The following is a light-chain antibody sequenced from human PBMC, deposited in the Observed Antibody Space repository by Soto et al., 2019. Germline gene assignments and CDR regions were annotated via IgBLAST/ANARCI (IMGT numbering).Light chain of an antibody. CDR2: DAS. Sequence: EVVWTQSPATLSLSPGERATLSCRASQSVSTYLAWYQQKPGQAPRLLIYDASSRATGIPDRFSGSGSGTDFTLTIRRLEPEDFAVYYCQQYGSSPQTFGQGDQGGYQ. V-gene: IGKV3-20*01. J-gene: IGKJ1*01. CDR1: QSVSTY. CDR3: QQYGSSPQT.